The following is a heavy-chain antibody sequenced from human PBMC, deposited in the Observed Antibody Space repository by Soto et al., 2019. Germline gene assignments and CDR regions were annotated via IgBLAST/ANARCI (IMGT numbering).Heavy chain of an antibody. D-gene: IGHD5-18*01. Sequence: ASETLSLTCTVSGGSISSGGYYWSWIRQHPGKGLEWIGYIYYSGSTYYNPSLKSRVTISVDTSKNQFSLKLSSVTAADTAVYYCARGYTAMAHAFDIWGQGTMVTVSS. CDR3: ARGYTAMAHAFDI. J-gene: IGHJ3*02. CDR1: GGSISSGGYY. V-gene: IGHV4-31*03. CDR2: IYYSGST.